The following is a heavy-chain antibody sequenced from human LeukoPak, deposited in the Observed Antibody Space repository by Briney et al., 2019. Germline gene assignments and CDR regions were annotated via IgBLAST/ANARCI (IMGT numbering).Heavy chain of an antibody. D-gene: IGHD2-2*02. CDR3: ARDLKRYCSSTSCYTLDY. CDR1: GYTFTSYG. J-gene: IGHJ4*02. Sequence: ASVKVSCXASGYTFTSYGISWVRQAHGQGLEWMGWISAYNGNTNYAQKLQGRVTMTTDTSTSTAYMELRSLRSDDTAVYYCARDLKRYCSSTSCYTLDYWGQGTLVTVSS. V-gene: IGHV1-18*01. CDR2: ISAYNGNT.